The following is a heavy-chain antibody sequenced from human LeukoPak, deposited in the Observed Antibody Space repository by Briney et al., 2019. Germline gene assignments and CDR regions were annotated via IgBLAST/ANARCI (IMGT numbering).Heavy chain of an antibody. CDR1: GFTFSSYW. D-gene: IGHD3-10*01. Sequence: GGSLRLSCAAPGFTFSSYWMSWVRQAPGKGLEWVANIKQDGSEKYYVDSVKGRFTISRDNAKNSLYLQMNSLRAEDTAVYYCARDFHVVRGVIKHWGQGTLVTVSS. CDR2: IKQDGSEK. CDR3: ARDFHVVRGVIKH. J-gene: IGHJ1*01. V-gene: IGHV3-7*01.